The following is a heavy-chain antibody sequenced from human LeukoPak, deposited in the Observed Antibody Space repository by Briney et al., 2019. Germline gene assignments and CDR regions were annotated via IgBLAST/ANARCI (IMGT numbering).Heavy chain of an antibody. D-gene: IGHD2-8*01. J-gene: IGHJ3*02. CDR2: IKPDGTDG. CDR1: GFAFSTYW. CDR3: ARTYCSNGVCTRKAFDI. Sequence: GGSLRLSCAASGFAFSTYWMTWVRQAPGKGLEWVANIKPDGTDGYYVDSVKGRFTISRDNAKNSLYLQMNSLRAEDTAVYYCARTYCSNGVCTRKAFDIWGQGTMVTVSS. V-gene: IGHV3-7*01.